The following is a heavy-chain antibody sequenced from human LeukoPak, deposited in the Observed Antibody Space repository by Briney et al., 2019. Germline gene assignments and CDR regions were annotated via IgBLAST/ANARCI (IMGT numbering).Heavy chain of an antibody. J-gene: IGHJ1*01. CDR3: AKASIAAAGGYFQH. CDR1: GFTFSSYG. V-gene: IGHV3-30*18. D-gene: IGHD6-13*01. CDR2: ISYDGTNK. Sequence: GGSLRLPCAASGFTFSSYGMHWVRQAPGKGLEWVALISYDGTNKYYGDSVKGRFTISRDKSKSTLFLQMNSLRAEDTAVYYCAKASIAAAGGYFQHWGQGTLVTVSS.